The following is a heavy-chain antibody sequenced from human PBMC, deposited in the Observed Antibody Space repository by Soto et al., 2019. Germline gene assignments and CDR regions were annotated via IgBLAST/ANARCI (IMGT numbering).Heavy chain of an antibody. CDR1: GYSFAGYW. V-gene: IGHV5-51*01. D-gene: IGHD1-20*01. J-gene: IGHJ4*02. Sequence: PGESLKISCKGSGYSFAGYWIAWVRQMPGKGLEWMGIIYPDNSDTRYSRSFQGQVTISADKSISTAYLQWSSLKASDTAMYYCARVSITGTPYFDYWGQGTLVTVSS. CDR2: IYPDNSDT. CDR3: ARVSITGTPYFDY.